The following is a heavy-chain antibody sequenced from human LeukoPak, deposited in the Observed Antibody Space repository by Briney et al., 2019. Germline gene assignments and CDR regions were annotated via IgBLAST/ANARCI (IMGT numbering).Heavy chain of an antibody. CDR1: GGSISSSSYY. CDR3: ARVLAVAGYGMDV. V-gene: IGHV4-39*07. Sequence: SETLSLTCTVSGGSISSSSYYWGWIRQPPGKGLEWIGSIYYSGSTYYNPSLKSRVTISVDTSKNQFSLKLSSVTTADTAVYYCARVLAVAGYGMDVWGQGTTVTVSS. J-gene: IGHJ6*02. CDR2: IYYSGST. D-gene: IGHD6-19*01.